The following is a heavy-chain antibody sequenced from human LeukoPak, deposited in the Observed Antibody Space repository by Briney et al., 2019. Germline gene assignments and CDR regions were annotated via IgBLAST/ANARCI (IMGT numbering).Heavy chain of an antibody. V-gene: IGHV4-38-2*02. D-gene: IGHD2-2*01. CDR3: ARDPRWLTPDCTSTSCYENYFDP. CDR1: GYSISSGYQ. J-gene: IGHJ5*02. Sequence: PSETLSLTGGGSGYSISSGYQWAWIRQSPGKGLEWIGSIYHSGNAHYNPSLKIRVTISVETSKNQLSLNMYSVTAADTAVYYCARDPRWLTPDCTSTSCYENYFDPWGQGTLVTVSS. CDR2: IYHSGNA.